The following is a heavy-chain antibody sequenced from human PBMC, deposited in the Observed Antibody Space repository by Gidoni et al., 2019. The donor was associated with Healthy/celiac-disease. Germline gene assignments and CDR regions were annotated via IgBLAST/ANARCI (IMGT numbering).Heavy chain of an antibody. Sequence: QVQLVQSGAEVKKPGASVKVSCKASGYTFTSYGISWVRQAPGQGLEWMGWISAYNGNTNYAQKLQGRVTMTTDTSTSTPYMELRSLRSDDTAVYYCARVRYSSSSSRYYYYYSMDVWGQGTTVTVSS. J-gene: IGHJ6*02. D-gene: IGHD6-6*01. CDR1: GYTFTSYG. CDR3: ARVRYSSSSSRYYYYYSMDV. CDR2: ISAYNGNT. V-gene: IGHV1-18*01.